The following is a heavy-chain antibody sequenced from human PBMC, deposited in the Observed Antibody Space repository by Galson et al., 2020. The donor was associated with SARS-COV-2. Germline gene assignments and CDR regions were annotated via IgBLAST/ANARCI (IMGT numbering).Heavy chain of an antibody. D-gene: IGHD6-13*01. CDR1: GFTLSSSA. V-gene: IGHV3-30*04. CDR3: AREADDNTSSWYDY. CDR2: ISYAGTTK. Sequence: GRSLRLSCAASGFTLSSSATHWVRQAQGKGLEWVAIISYAGTTKYNSDSVKGRFTISRDISKNTLFLQMNSLRPEDTAVYYCAREADDNTSSWYDYWGQGTLVTVSS. J-gene: IGHJ4*02.